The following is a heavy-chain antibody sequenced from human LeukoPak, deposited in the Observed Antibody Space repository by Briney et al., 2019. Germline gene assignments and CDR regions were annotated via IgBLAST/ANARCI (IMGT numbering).Heavy chain of an antibody. J-gene: IGHJ4*02. D-gene: IGHD3-22*01. CDR3: AIRYYYDRRGYYFDY. CDR1: GFTFSSYW. V-gene: IGHV3-7*01. Sequence: GGSLRLSCAASGFTFSSYWMSWVRQAPGKGLEWVANIKQDGSEKYYVDSVKGRFTISRDNAKNSLYLQMNSLRAEDTAVYYCAIRYYYDRRGYYFDYWAQGTLVTVSS. CDR2: IKQDGSEK.